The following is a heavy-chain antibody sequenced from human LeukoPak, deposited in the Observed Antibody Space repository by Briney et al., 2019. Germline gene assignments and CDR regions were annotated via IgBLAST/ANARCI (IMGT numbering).Heavy chain of an antibody. Sequence: SETLSLTCAVYGGSFSGYYWSWIRQPPGKGLEGIGEINHSGSTNYNPSLKSRVTISVDTSKNQFSLKLSSVTAADTAVYYCARGLRNPHMIVVAGNWFDPWGQGTLVTVSS. CDR3: ARGLRNPHMIVVAGNWFDP. CDR2: INHSGST. CDR1: GGSFSGYY. D-gene: IGHD3-22*01. V-gene: IGHV4-34*01. J-gene: IGHJ5*02.